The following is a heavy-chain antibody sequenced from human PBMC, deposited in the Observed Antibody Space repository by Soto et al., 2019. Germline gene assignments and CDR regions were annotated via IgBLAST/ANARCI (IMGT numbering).Heavy chain of an antibody. CDR3: ARTFGYCSGGRRASCYWFDP. CDR2: IYYSGST. V-gene: IGHV4-59*08. J-gene: IGHJ5*02. CDR1: GGSISSYY. D-gene: IGHD2-15*01. Sequence: SETLSLTCTVSGGSISSYYWSWIRQPPGKGLEWIGYIYYSGSTNYNPSLKSRVTISVDTSKNQFSLKLSSVTAADTAVYYCARTFGYCSGGRRASCYWFDPWGQGTLVTVSS.